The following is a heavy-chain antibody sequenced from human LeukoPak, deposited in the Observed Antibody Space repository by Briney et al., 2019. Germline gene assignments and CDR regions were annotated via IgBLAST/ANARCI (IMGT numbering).Heavy chain of an antibody. J-gene: IGHJ4*02. V-gene: IGHV4-34*01. CDR3: ARQGGSYYWNQVYGY. D-gene: IGHD1-26*01. Sequence: SETLSLTCAVYGGSLSGYYWSWIRQPPGKGLEWIGEINHSGSTNYNPSLKSRVTISVDTSKNQFSLKLSSVTAADTAVYYCARQGGSYYWNQVYGYWGQGTLVTVSS. CDR2: INHSGST. CDR1: GGSLSGYY.